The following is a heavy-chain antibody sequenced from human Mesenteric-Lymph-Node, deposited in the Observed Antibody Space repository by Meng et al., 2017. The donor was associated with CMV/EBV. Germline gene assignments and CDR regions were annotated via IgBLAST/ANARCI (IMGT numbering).Heavy chain of an antibody. J-gene: IGHJ6*02. Sequence: GGSLRLSCAVSGFTFSHHWMHWVRQAPGQWLVWVADIHPDGSVTAYADSVKGRFTISRDNAKNTLYLQMNSLRAEDTAVYYCAKGDFFGVVLEDYYYGMDVWGQGTTVTVSS. CDR3: AKGDFFGVVLEDYYYGMDV. CDR1: GFTFSHHW. V-gene: IGHV3-74*01. CDR2: IHPDGSVT. D-gene: IGHD3-3*01.